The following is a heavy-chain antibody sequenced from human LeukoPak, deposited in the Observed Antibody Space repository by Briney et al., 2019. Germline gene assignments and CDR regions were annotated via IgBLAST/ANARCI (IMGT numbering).Heavy chain of an antibody. CDR1: GFIFSSYA. V-gene: IGHV3-23*01. J-gene: IGHJ4*02. Sequence: GGSLRLSCAASGFIFSSYAMSWVRQAPGKGLEWVSAISGSGGSTYYADSVKGRFTISRDNSKNTLYLQMNSLRAEDTAVYYCAKDSRGSNYFDYWGQGTLVTVSS. D-gene: IGHD1-26*01. CDR3: AKDSRGSNYFDY. CDR2: ISGSGGST.